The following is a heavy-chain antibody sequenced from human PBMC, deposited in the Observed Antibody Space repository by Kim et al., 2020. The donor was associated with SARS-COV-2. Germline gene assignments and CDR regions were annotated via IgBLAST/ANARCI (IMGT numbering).Heavy chain of an antibody. J-gene: IGHJ4*01. V-gene: IGHV4-39*01. Sequence: SETLSLTCSVSGGSISSSSHYWGWVRQTPGRGLEWIGSFYSSGNTYYSPSLKSRVTIFADTSKNQFSLNLTSVTVADTAVYYCARHTEWEIFYYFDSWG. D-gene: IGHD1-26*01. CDR1: GGSISSSSHY. CDR2: FYSSGNT. CDR3: ARHTEWEIFYYFDS.